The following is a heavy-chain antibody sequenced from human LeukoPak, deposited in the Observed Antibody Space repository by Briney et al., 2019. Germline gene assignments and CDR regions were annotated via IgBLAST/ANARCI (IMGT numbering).Heavy chain of an antibody. CDR3: TTDWSLIRAYQLPVSWFDP. CDR1: GFTFSNAW. Sequence: GGSLRLSCAASGFTFSNAWMSWVRQAPGKGLEWVGRIKSKTDGGTTDYAAPVKGRFTISRDDSKNTLYLQMNSLKTEDTAVYYCTTDWSLIRAYQLPVSWFDPWGQGTLVTVSS. CDR2: IKSKTDGGTT. V-gene: IGHV3-15*01. D-gene: IGHD2-2*01. J-gene: IGHJ5*02.